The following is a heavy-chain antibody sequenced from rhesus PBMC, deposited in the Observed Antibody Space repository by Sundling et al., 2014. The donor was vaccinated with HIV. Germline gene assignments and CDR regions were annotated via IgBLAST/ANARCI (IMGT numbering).Heavy chain of an antibody. V-gene: IGHV3-103*01. CDR2: INSVGNKT. Sequence: EVQLVETGGGLVQPGGSLKVSCVTSGFMFSTYAMSWVRQAPGKGLEWVSGINSVGNKTYYADSVKGRFTISRDNSKNTLSLVMNSLRTEDTAVYYCATSLFDYWGQGALVTVSS. CDR1: GFMFSTYA. D-gene: IGHD2-15*01. CDR3: ATSLFDY. J-gene: IGHJ4*01.